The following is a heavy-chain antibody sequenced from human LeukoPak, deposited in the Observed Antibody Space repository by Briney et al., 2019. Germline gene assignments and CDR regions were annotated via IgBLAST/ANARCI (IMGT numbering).Heavy chain of an antibody. J-gene: IGHJ4*02. Sequence: GGSLRLSCAASGFTFSSYAMSWVRQAPGKGLEWVSTITAGTTHIYYADSVKGRFTTSRDDAKTSLYLQLSSLRTEDTAVYYCARDGSGWSRDYWGQGTLVTVSS. V-gene: IGHV3-21*01. D-gene: IGHD6-13*01. CDR2: ITAGTTHI. CDR1: GFTFSSYA. CDR3: ARDGSGWSRDY.